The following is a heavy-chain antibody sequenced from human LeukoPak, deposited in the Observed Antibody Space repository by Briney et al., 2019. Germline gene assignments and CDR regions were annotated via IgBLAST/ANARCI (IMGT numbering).Heavy chain of an antibody. CDR1: GFTFSSYA. V-gene: IGHV3-64*01. D-gene: IGHD3-9*01. CDR2: ISSNGGNT. CDR3: AREGYDILTGYYLGADY. J-gene: IGHJ4*02. Sequence: PGGSLRLSCATSGFTFSSYAMHWVRQAPGKGLEYVSAISSNGGNTYYANSVKGRFTISRDNSKNTLNLQMGSLRAEDMAVYYCAREGYDILTGYYLGADYWGQGTLVTVSS.